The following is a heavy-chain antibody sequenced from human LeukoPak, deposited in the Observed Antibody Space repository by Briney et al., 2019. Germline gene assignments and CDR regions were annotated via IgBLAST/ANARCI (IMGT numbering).Heavy chain of an antibody. J-gene: IGHJ6*02. CDR2: IYYNGNT. CDR1: DGSINSYY. D-gene: IGHD1-26*01. V-gene: IGHV4-59*01. CDR3: ARGRSNYYGMDV. Sequence: SETLSLTCFVSDGSINSYYWNWIRRPPGKGLEWIGYIYYNGNTNYSPSLKSRVTMSVDTSKNLFSLKVSSVTAADTAVYYCARGRSNYYGMDVWGQGTTVTVSS.